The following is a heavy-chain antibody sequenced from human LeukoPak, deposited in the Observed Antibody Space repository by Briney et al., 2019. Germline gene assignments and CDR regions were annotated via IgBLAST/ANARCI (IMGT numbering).Heavy chain of an antibody. CDR3: AELGITMIGGV. CDR1: GFAFNNYN. D-gene: IGHD3-10*02. V-gene: IGHV3-48*01. Sequence: GGSLRLSCAASGFAFNNYNMNWVRQAPGKGLEWVSYISSSGNTIYYADSVKGRFTISRDNARNSLYVQMNSLRAEDTAVYYCAELGITMIGGVWGKGTTVTISS. CDR2: ISSSGNTI. J-gene: IGHJ6*04.